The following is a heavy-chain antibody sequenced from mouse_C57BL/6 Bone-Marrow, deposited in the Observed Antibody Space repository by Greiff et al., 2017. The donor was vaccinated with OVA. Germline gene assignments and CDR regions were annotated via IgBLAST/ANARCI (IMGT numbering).Heavy chain of an antibody. D-gene: IGHD3-2*02. J-gene: IGHJ4*01. CDR3: ARETAQATYYYAMDY. V-gene: IGHV1-64*01. CDR1: GYTFTSYW. Sequence: QVQLQQPGAELVKPGASVKLSCKASGYTFTSYWMHWVKQRPGQGLEWIGMIHPNSGSTNYNEKFKSKATLTVDKSSSTAYRQLSSLTSEDSAVYYCARETAQATYYYAMDYWGQGTSVTVSS. CDR2: IHPNSGST.